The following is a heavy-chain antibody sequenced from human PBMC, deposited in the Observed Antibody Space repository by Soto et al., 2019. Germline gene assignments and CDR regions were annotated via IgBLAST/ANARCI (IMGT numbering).Heavy chain of an antibody. J-gene: IGHJ6*02. CDR1: GFSLSTTGVG. Sequence: ESGPTLVNPTQTLTLTCTFSGFSLSTTGVGVGWIRQPPGKALEWLALTYWNGDKRYRPSLKSRLTITRDTSKNQVFLTLTNMDPVDTATYYCARIKGILYDWVAEGVDVWGPGKTVTDSS. V-gene: IGHV2-5*01. CDR3: ARIKGILYDWVAEGVDV. CDR2: TYWNGDK. D-gene: IGHD3-9*01.